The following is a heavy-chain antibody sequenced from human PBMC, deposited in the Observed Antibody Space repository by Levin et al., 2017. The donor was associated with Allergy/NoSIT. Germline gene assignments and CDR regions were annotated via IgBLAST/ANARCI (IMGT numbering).Heavy chain of an antibody. D-gene: IGHD3-16*01. CDR2: ITSDGSHK. J-gene: IGHJ4*02. Sequence: GGSLRLSCTASGLTFTDYGVHWVRQAPDKGLEWVAIITSDGSHKYYADPVRGRFTIPRDNSRNTVYLQMNSLRVEDTAVYFCAALGSFDYWGLGTLVTVSS. CDR1: GLTFTDYG. V-gene: IGHV3-30*03. CDR3: AALGSFDY.